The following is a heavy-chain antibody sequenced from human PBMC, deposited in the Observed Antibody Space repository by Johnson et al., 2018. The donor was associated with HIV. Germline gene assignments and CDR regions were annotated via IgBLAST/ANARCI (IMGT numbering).Heavy chain of an antibody. CDR2: IWYDGTNQ. Sequence: QMLLVESGGGVVQPGRSLRLSCAASGFIFSDYGMHWVRQAPGKGLEWVAVIWYDGTNQYHADSVKGRFTISRDNSKNTLYLQMNSLRAEDTALYYCAKSTQATSARESGPYGAFDIWGQGTMVTVSS. J-gene: IGHJ3*02. D-gene: IGHD2-2*01. CDR1: GFIFSDYG. V-gene: IGHV3-30*18. CDR3: AKSTQATSARESGPYGAFDI.